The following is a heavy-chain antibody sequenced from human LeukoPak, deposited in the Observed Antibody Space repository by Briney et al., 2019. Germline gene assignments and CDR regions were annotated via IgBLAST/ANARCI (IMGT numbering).Heavy chain of an antibody. CDR1: GFNFANHA. CDR2: ISGGGDIT. D-gene: IGHD2-15*01. V-gene: IGHV3-23*01. J-gene: IGHJ4*02. Sequence: GRSLRLSCAASGFNFANHAMSWVRQTPGKGLEWVSAISGGGDITYYADSVQGRFTISRDNSKSTLCLQMNSLRAEDTAAYYCAKQLGYCSDGSCYFPYWGQGTLVTVSS. CDR3: AKQLGYCSDGSCYFPY.